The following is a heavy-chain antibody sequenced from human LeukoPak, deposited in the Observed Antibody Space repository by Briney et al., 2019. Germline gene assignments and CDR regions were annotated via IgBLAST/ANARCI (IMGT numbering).Heavy chain of an antibody. J-gene: IGHJ4*02. V-gene: IGHV1-58*01. CDR3: AVLGGFDY. D-gene: IGHD1-26*01. CDR1: GFTFTSYA. CDR2: IVVGSGNT. Sequence: GSSVPVSCKASGFTFTSYAVQWVGQARGQRLEWIGWIVVGSGNTNYAQKFQERVTITRDMSTSTAYMELSSLRSEDTAVYYCAVLGGFDYWGQGTLVTVSS.